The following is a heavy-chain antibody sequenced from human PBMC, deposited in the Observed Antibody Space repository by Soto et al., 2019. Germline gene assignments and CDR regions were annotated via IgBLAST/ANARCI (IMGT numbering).Heavy chain of an antibody. J-gene: IGHJ4*02. CDR1: GLTYSEHW. Sequence: EVQLVESGGDLVQPGGSLRLSCAVSGLTYSEHWMSWVRQAPEKGPEWVANRKQDGTQKDYVDSVKGRFTISRDNGKNLLFLQMGSLRADDTAVYYCASRPSGVYYYGVFAFWGRGTLVTVAA. D-gene: IGHD3-16*01. CDR2: RKQDGTQK. CDR3: ASRPSGVYYYGVFAF. V-gene: IGHV3-7*03.